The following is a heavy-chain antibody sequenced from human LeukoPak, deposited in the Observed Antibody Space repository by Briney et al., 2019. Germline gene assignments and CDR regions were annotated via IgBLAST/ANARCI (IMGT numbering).Heavy chain of an antibody. V-gene: IGHV3-11*05. CDR1: GFTFSDYY. CDR2: ITSSSSDT. Sequence: GGSLTLSCAASGFTFSDYYMSWIRQAPGKGLEWISYITSSSSDTNYADSVKGRFTISRDNAKKSLYLQMNSLRAEDTAVYYCARDYDILTGYFRGGFDYWGQGTLVTVSS. CDR3: ARDYDILTGYFRGGFDY. J-gene: IGHJ4*02. D-gene: IGHD3-9*01.